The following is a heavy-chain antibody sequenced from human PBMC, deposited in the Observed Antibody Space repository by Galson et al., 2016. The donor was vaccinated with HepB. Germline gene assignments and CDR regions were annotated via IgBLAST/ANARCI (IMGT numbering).Heavy chain of an antibody. D-gene: IGHD2-2*01. J-gene: IGHJ4*02. CDR3: ARGFAVPGRIDY. V-gene: IGHV3-33*01. CDR1: GFTFSTYG. CDR2: IWYDGSNK. Sequence: SLRLSCAASGFTFSTYGIHWVRQAPGKGLEWVAVIWYDGSNKYYGDSVKGRFTISRDNSKNTVYLKMNSLRAEDTAVYYCARGFAVPGRIDYWGQGTLVTVSS.